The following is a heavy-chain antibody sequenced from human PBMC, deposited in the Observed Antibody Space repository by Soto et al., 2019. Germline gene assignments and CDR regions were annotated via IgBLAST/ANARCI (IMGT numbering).Heavy chain of an antibody. CDR1: GFTFSSYA. CDR2: ISYDGSNK. J-gene: IGHJ4*02. CDR3: ARGTYSEYSSSSENDFDY. Sequence: QVQLVESGGGVVQPGRSLRLSCAASGFTFSSYAMHWVRQAPGKGLEWVAVISYDGSNKYYADSVKGRFTISRDNSKNPLYLQMNSLRAEDTAVYYCARGTYSEYSSSSENDFDYWGQGTLVTVSS. D-gene: IGHD6-6*01. V-gene: IGHV3-30-3*01.